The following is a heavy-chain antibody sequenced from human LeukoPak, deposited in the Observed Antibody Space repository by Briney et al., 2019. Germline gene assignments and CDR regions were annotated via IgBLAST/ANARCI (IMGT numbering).Heavy chain of an antibody. CDR1: GFTFDDYA. J-gene: IGHJ4*02. CDR3: ARVAVAGPYFDY. Sequence: GGSLRLSCAASGFTFDDYAMHWVRQAPGKGLEWVSGISCNSGSIGYADSVKGRFTISRDNAKNSLYLQMNSLRAEDTALYYCARVAVAGPYFDYWGQGTLVTVSS. V-gene: IGHV3-9*01. CDR2: ISCNSGSI. D-gene: IGHD6-19*01.